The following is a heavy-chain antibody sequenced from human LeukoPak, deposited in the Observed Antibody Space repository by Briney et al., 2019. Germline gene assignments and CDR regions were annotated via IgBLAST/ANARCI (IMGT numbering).Heavy chain of an antibody. V-gene: IGHV3-53*04. J-gene: IGHJ4*02. Sequence: GGSLRLSFAASGLTVSSSYMSWVRQAPGKGLEWVSIIYIGDNPHYADSVKGRFTISRHNSKNTLYLQMNNLRAEDTAVYYCASVRPWVFDYWGQGTLVTVSS. CDR3: ASVRPWVFDY. CDR1: GLTVSSSY. CDR2: IYIGDNP.